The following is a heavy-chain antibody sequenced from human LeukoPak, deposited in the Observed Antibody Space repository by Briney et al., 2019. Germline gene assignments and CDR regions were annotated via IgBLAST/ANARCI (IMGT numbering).Heavy chain of an antibody. CDR1: GFTSSSYA. CDR2: ISGSGDNT. Sequence: QSGGSLSLSCAASGFTSSSYAMSWVRQVPGKGLEWVSVISGSGDNTYYADSVKGRFTISRDNSKNMLYLQMNSLRAEDTAVYYCAKWKYSNSGIDDYWGQGTLVTVSS. V-gene: IGHV3-23*01. J-gene: IGHJ4*02. D-gene: IGHD6-6*01. CDR3: AKWKYSNSGIDDY.